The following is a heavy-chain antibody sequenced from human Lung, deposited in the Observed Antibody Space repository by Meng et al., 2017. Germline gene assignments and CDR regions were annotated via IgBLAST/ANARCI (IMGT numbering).Heavy chain of an antibody. Sequence: VPLQHGVAGLLMHSEIPSITGVVTGGSFSDYYWSCIRQPPGKGLEWIGEINHSGSTNYNPSLESRATISVDTSQNNLSLKLSSVTAADSAVYYCARGPTTMAHDFDYWGQGTLVTVSS. D-gene: IGHD4-11*01. CDR2: INHSGST. CDR3: ARGPTTMAHDFDY. CDR1: GGSFSDYY. J-gene: IGHJ4*02. V-gene: IGHV4-34*01.